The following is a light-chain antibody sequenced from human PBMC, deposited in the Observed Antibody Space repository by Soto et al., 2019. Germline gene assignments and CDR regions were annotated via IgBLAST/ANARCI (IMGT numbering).Light chain of an antibody. J-gene: IGKJ1*01. CDR3: QQYHNYPWT. Sequence: DIQMTQSPSTLSASVGDRVTITCRASQTINNWLAWYQQKPGKVTKLLIYKASSLEGGVSSRFSGSASGTEFTLSISSLQPDDFATFYCQQYHNYPWTFGQGTKVEI. CDR1: QTINNW. CDR2: KAS. V-gene: IGKV1-5*03.